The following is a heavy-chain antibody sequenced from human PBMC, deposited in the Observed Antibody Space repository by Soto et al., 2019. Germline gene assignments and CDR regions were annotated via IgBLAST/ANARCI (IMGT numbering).Heavy chain of an antibody. J-gene: IGHJ3*02. CDR3: ARGYSSGWPGNAFDI. V-gene: IGHV1-2*04. Sequence: ASVKVSCKASGYTFTGYYMHWVRQAPGQGLEWMGWINPNSGGTNYAQKFQGWVTMTRDTSISTAYMELSRLRSDDTAVYYCARGYSSGWPGNAFDIWGQGTMDTVSS. D-gene: IGHD6-19*01. CDR1: GYTFTGYY. CDR2: INPNSGGT.